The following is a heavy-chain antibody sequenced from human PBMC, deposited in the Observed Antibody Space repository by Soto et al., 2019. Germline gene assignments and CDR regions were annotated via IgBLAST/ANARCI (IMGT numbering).Heavy chain of an antibody. V-gene: IGHV3-66*01. J-gene: IGHJ6*03. Sequence: GGSLRVSCAASGFTVSSKYMSWVRQAPGKGLEWVSLIQSGGPTYYADSVKGRFTISRDTSENTLHLQMDSLRAEDTAVYYCARDDVLCDGGRCYGVPLVVWGKGTTVTISS. CDR3: ARDDVLCDGGRCYGVPLVV. CDR2: IQSGGPT. CDR1: GFTVSSKY. D-gene: IGHD2-15*01.